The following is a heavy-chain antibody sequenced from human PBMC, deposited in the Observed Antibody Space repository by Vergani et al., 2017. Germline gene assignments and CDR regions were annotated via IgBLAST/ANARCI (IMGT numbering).Heavy chain of an antibody. D-gene: IGHD3-10*01. Sequence: VQLVQSGAEVKKPGASVKVSCKASGYTFTGYYMHWVRQMPGKGLEWMGSIYPGDSETRYSPSFQGQVTISADKSIATAYLQWSSLKASDTAIYYCARLETVIRGVLERAFDYWGQGTLVTVSS. V-gene: IGHV5-51*01. CDR1: GYTFTGYY. CDR3: ARLETVIRGVLERAFDY. CDR2: IYPGDSET. J-gene: IGHJ4*02.